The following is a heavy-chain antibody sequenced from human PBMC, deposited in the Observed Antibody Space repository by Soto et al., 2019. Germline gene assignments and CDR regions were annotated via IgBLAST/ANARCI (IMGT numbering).Heavy chain of an antibody. Sequence: PGGSLRLSCAASGFTFSGSAMHWVRQASGKGLEWVGRIRSKANSYATAYAASVKGRFTISRDDSKITAYLQMNSLKTEDTVVYYCTTLRYFDWLPRGAFDIWGQGTMVTVSS. D-gene: IGHD3-9*01. V-gene: IGHV3-73*01. CDR2: IRSKANSYAT. CDR3: TTLRYFDWLPRGAFDI. J-gene: IGHJ3*02. CDR1: GFTFSGSA.